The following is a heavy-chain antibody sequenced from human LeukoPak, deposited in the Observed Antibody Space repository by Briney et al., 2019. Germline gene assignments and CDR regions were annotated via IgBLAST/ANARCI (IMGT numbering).Heavy chain of an antibody. CDR1: GGSISSSSYY. J-gene: IGHJ3*02. Sequence: PSETLSLTXTVSGGSISSSSYYWGWIRQPPGKGLEWIGSIYYSGSTYYNPSVKSRVTISVDTSKNQFSLKLSSVTAADTAVYYCARSRITMIVVVPVAFDIWGQGTMVTVSS. CDR3: ARSRITMIVVVPVAFDI. CDR2: IYYSGST. D-gene: IGHD3-22*01. V-gene: IGHV4-39*01.